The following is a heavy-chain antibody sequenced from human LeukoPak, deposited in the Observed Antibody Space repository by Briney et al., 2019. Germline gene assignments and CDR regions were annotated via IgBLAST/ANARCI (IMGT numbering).Heavy chain of an antibody. Sequence: SVKVSCKASGYTFTSYAISWVRQAPGQGLEWMGGIIPIFGTANYAQKFQGRVTITADESTSTAYMELSSLRSEDTAVYYCARAGSVPAAHNYYYYYYMDVWGKGTTVTISS. CDR1: GYTFTSYA. CDR2: IIPIFGTA. D-gene: IGHD2-2*01. CDR3: ARAGSVPAAHNYYYYYYMDV. V-gene: IGHV1-69*13. J-gene: IGHJ6*03.